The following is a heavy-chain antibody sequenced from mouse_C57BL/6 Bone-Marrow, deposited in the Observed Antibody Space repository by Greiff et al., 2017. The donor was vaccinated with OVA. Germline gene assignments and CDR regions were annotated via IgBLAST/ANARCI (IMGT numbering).Heavy chain of an antibody. V-gene: IGHV1-81*01. CDR2: IYPRSGNT. Sequence: VQLQQSGAELARPGASVKLSCKASGYTFTSYGISWVKQRTGQGLEWIGEIYPRSGNTYYNEKFKGKATLTADKPSSTAYMELRSLTSEDSAVYFCARGGLRLGFAYWGQGTLVTVSA. J-gene: IGHJ3*01. CDR1: GYTFTSYG. CDR3: ARGGLRLGFAY. D-gene: IGHD3-2*02.